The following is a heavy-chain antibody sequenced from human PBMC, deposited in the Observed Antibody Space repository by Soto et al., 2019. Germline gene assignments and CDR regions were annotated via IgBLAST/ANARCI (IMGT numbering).Heavy chain of an antibody. J-gene: IGHJ4*02. CDR1: GFTFSSYA. Sequence: GGSLRLSCAASGFTFSSYAMSWVRQAPGKGLEWVSAISGSGGSTYYADSVKGRFTISRDNSKNTLYLQMNSLRAEDTAVYYCAKGTAYYDFWSGYPNHDYWGQGTLVTVSS. CDR2: ISGSGGST. V-gene: IGHV3-23*01. D-gene: IGHD3-3*01. CDR3: AKGTAYYDFWSGYPNHDY.